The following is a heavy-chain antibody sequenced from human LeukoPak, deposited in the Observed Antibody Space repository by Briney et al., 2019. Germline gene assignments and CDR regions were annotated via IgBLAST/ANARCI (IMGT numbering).Heavy chain of an antibody. Sequence: GASVKVSCKASGYTFTSWYMHWVRQAPGQGLEWMGWINPNSGGTNYAQKFQGRVTMTRDTSITTAYMELSRLRSDDTAVYYCARDLDYYGSGSFFNIWGQGTMVTVSS. CDR2: INPNSGGT. D-gene: IGHD3-10*01. CDR1: GYTFTSWY. V-gene: IGHV1-2*02. CDR3: ARDLDYYGSGSFFNI. J-gene: IGHJ3*02.